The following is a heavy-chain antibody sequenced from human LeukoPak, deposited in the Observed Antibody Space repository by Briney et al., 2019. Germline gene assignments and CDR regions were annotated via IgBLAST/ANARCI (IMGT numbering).Heavy chain of an antibody. V-gene: IGHV4-59*08. J-gene: IGHJ2*01. CDR3: ARQEGCSLWYFDL. CDR2: IYYSGST. CDR1: GGSISSYY. Sequence: SETLSLTCTVSGGSISSYYWSWIRQPPGKGLEWIGYIYYSGSTNYNPSLKSRVTISVDTSKNQFSLKLSSVAAADTAVYYCARQEGCSLWYFDLWGRGTLVTVSS. D-gene: IGHD2-15*01.